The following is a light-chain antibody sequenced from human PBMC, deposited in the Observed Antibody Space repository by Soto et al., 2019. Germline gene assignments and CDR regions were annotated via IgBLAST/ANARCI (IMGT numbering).Light chain of an antibody. CDR1: QSVSSY. V-gene: IGKV3-11*01. Sequence: EIVLTQSPATLSLSPGERATLSCRASQSVSSYLAWYQQKPGQAPRLLIYDASNRATGIPARFSGSGSGTDFTLTISSLEPEDFAVDCWQQRSNWPKTFGQGTKVEIK. CDR3: QQRSNWPKT. CDR2: DAS. J-gene: IGKJ1*01.